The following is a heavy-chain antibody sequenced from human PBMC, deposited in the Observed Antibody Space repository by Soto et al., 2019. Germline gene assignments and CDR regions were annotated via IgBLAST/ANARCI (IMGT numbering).Heavy chain of an antibody. CDR2: IYWDDDK. D-gene: IGHD6-19*01. CDR3: AHDGECSCWYAGRFDP. CDR1: GFSLSTSGVG. V-gene: IGHV2-5*02. J-gene: IGHJ5*02. Sequence: QITLKESGPTLVKPTQTLTLTCTFSGFSLSTSGVGVGWIRQPPGKALEWLALIYWDDDKRYSPSLKSRLTIAKDTSKKQVVLTMSNMDYVDTATNYCAHDGECSCWYAGRFDPWCQGTPVTVSS.